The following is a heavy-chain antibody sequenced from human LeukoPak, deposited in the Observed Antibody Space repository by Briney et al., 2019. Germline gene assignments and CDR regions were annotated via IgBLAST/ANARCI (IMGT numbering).Heavy chain of an antibody. J-gene: IGHJ3*02. D-gene: IGHD6-19*01. CDR1: GFTFSSYS. CDR3: ARDLTRVAADAFDI. Sequence: PGGSLRLSCAASGFTFSSYSMNWVRQAPGKGLEWVSSISSSSSYIYYADSVKGRFTISRDNAKNSLYLQMNSLRAEDTAVYYCARDLTRVAADAFDIWGQGTMVTVSS. V-gene: IGHV3-21*01. CDR2: ISSSSSYI.